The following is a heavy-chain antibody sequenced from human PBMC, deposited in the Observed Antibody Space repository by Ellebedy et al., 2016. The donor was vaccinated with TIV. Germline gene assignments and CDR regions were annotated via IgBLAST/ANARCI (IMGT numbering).Heavy chain of an antibody. CDR3: ARGMYYSDSSGYSAYLDL. CDR1: GYTFDTYG. V-gene: IGHV1-3*01. D-gene: IGHD3-22*01. CDR2: INAGNGNT. Sequence: ASVKVSCKASGYTFDTYGISWVRQAPGQRLEWMGWINAGNGNTKYSQKFQDRVIITRDTSASTAYMELSSLRFEDTAVYYCARGMYYSDSSGYSAYLDLWGRGTLVTVSS. J-gene: IGHJ2*01.